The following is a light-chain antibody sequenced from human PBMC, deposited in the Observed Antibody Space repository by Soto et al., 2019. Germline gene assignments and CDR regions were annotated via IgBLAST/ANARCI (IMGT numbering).Light chain of an antibody. Sequence: QSALTQPRSVSGSPGQSVTISCTGTSSDVGAFNYVSWHQQHPGKAPKLVIYDVTQRPSGVPARFSASKSGITASLTISGLQAEDEADYYCCSYAAGDSFKFGGGTKVTVL. J-gene: IGLJ2*01. V-gene: IGLV2-11*01. CDR2: DVT. CDR1: SSDVGAFNY. CDR3: CSYAAGDSFK.